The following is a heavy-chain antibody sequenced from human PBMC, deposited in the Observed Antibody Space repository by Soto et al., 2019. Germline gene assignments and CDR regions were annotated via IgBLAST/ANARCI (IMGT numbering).Heavy chain of an antibody. V-gene: IGHV3-74*01. CDR3: VRGFPWFDP. J-gene: IGHJ5*02. CDR2: VNSDATDT. D-gene: IGHD3-3*01. Sequence: PGGSLRLSCAASGFTFSSYWMHWVRQAPGKGLVWVSRVNSDATDTTYADSVRGRFTISRDNAKNTLYLQMNSLRAEDTAVYYCVRGFPWFDPWGQGTMATVSS. CDR1: GFTFSSYW.